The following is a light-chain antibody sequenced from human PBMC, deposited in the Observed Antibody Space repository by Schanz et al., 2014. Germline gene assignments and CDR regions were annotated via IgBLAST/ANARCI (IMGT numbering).Light chain of an antibody. CDR2: DVT. CDR3: SSFTSTNTWV. J-gene: IGLJ3*02. Sequence: QSALTQPASVSGSPGQSITISCTGTSSDVGGYNYVSWYQQHPGKAPKLIIYDVTYRPSGVSNRFSGSKSGNTASLTISGLQAEDESDYYCSSFTSTNTWVFGGGTKLTVL. CDR1: SSDVGGYNY. V-gene: IGLV2-14*01.